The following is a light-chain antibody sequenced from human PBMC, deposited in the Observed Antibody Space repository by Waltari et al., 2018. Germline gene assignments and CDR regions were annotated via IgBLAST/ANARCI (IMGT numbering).Light chain of an antibody. CDR2: AAS. Sequence: DIQMTQSPSSLSASVGASVTITCRASQSISSYLNWYQQKPGKAPKLLIYAASSLQSGVPSRFSGSGSGTDFTLTISSLQPEDFATYYCQQSYSTLLFGQGTKLEIK. CDR1: QSISSY. J-gene: IGKJ2*01. CDR3: QQSYSTLL. V-gene: IGKV1-39*01.